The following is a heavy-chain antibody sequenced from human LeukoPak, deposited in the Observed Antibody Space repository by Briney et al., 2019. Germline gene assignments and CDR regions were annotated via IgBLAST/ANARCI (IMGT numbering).Heavy chain of an antibody. V-gene: IGHV3-11*01. D-gene: IGHD2-2*01. J-gene: IGHJ4*02. CDR3: ASQDCSTTSCYLPY. CDR1: GFTVSSNY. Sequence: GGSLRLSCAASGFTVSSNYMSWVRQVPGKGLEWVSYIGDSGTTIYYAGSVKGRFTISWDNAKNSLFLQMNSLRAEDTAVYYCASQDCSTTSCYLPYWGQGTLVTVSS. CDR2: IGDSGTTI.